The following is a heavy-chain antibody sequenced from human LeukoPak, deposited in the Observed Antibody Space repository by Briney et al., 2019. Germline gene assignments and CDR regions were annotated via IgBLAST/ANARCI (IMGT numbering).Heavy chain of an antibody. CDR1: GYTFTSYD. D-gene: IGHD3-9*01. Sequence: ASVKVSCKASGYTFTSYDINWVRQATGQGLEWMGWMNPNSGNTGYAQKFQGRVTITRNTSISTAYMELSSLRSEDTAVYYCARARRTTYYDILTGKYYYYYYMDVWGKGTTVTASS. V-gene: IGHV1-8*03. J-gene: IGHJ6*03. CDR3: ARARRTTYYDILTGKYYYYYYMDV. CDR2: MNPNSGNT.